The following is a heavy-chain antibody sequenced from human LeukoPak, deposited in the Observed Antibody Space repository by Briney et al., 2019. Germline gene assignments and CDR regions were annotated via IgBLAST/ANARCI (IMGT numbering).Heavy chain of an antibody. CDR2: ISGSRSTI. CDR3: AKGYTYYDFWSGQDTTGGPDAFDI. J-gene: IGHJ3*02. D-gene: IGHD3-3*01. Sequence: GGSLRLSCAASGFTFSVYSMTWVRQAPGKGLEWVSYISGSRSTIYYADSVKGRFTISRDNAKNSLYLQMNSLRAEDTAVYYCAKGYTYYDFWSGQDTTGGPDAFDIWGQGTMVTVSS. CDR1: GFTFSVYS. V-gene: IGHV3-48*01.